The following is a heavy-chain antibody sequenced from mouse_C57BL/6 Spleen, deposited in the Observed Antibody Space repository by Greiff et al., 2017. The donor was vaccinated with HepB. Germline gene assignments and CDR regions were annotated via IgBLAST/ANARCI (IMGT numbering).Heavy chain of an antibody. J-gene: IGHJ4*01. Sequence: QVQLQQSGAELVRPGASVKLSCKASGYTFTDYYINWVKQRPGQGLEWIARIYPGSGNTYYNEKFKGKATLTAEKSSSTAYMQLSSLTSEDSAVYFCARSGITTVVENYAMDYWGQGTSVTVSS. CDR3: ARSGITTVVENYAMDY. D-gene: IGHD1-1*01. V-gene: IGHV1-76*01. CDR2: IYPGSGNT. CDR1: GYTFTDYY.